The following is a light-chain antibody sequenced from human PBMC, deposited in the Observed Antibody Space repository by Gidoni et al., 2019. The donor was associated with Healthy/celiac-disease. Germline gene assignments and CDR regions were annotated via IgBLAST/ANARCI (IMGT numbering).Light chain of an antibody. CDR3: QQSYSSGT. J-gene: IGKJ3*01. CDR2: AAS. CDR1: QSISSY. Sequence: DIQMTQSPSSLSASVGDRVTITCRDSQSISSYLNWYQQKPGKAPKLLIYAASSLQSGVPSRFSGSGSGTDFTLTISSLQPEDFATYYGQQSYSSGTFGPGTKVDIK. V-gene: IGKV1-39*01.